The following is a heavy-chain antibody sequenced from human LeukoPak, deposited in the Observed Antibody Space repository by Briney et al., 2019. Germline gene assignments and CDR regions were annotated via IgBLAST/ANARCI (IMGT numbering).Heavy chain of an antibody. Sequence: KCSETLSLTCAVSGGSFSGYHWTWIRQPPGKGLEWIGEINHSGSANYNPSLKSRVTISLDTSKNQFSLKLSSVTAADTAVYYCARGQGTVTTHWGQGTLVTVSS. CDR1: GGSFSGYH. V-gene: IGHV4-34*01. CDR3: ARGQGTVTTH. J-gene: IGHJ4*02. D-gene: IGHD4-17*01. CDR2: INHSGSA.